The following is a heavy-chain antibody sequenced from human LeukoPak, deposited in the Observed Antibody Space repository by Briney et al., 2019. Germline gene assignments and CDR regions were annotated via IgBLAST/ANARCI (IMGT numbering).Heavy chain of an antibody. J-gene: IGHJ1*01. CDR3: ARDKAVTTEVTQHFQH. CDR1: GYTFTSYG. V-gene: IGHV1-18*01. CDR2: ISAYNGDT. D-gene: IGHD4-23*01. Sequence: ASVKVSCKPSGYTFTSYGVSWVRQAPGHGLEWMGWISAYNGDTKSAQKFLGRVTMTTETSTSTAYMELRSLRSDDTAVYYCARDKAVTTEVTQHFQHWGQGTLVTVSS.